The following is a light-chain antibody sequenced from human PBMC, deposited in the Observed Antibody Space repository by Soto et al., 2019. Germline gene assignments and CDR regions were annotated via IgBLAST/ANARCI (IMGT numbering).Light chain of an antibody. CDR1: QSVSSN. Sequence: EIVMTQSPATLSVSPGERATLSCRASQSVSSNLAWYQQTPGQAPRLLIYGASTSATGIPARFSGSGSGTEFTLTISSLQSEDFAVYYCQQYNNWTPYTFGQGTKLSIK. CDR3: QQYNNWTPYT. CDR2: GAS. J-gene: IGKJ2*01. V-gene: IGKV3-15*01.